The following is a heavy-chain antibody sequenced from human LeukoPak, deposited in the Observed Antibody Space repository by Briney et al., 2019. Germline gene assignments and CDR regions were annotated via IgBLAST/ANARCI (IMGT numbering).Heavy chain of an antibody. CDR2: VSNSGSYT. CDR1: GFTFSDEY. J-gene: IGHJ4*02. D-gene: IGHD6-19*01. CDR3: ARSRGAGPGAHFDY. V-gene: IGHV3-11*03. Sequence: GGSLRPSCAASGFTFSDEYMSWIRQAPGKGLEWVSYVSNSGSYTNYADSVKGRFTISRDNAKSSLYQQMNSVRAEDTAVYYCARSRGAGPGAHFDYWGQGTLVTVSS.